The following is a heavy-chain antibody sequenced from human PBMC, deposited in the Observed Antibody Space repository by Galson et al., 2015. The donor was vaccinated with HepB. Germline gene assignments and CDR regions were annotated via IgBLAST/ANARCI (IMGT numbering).Heavy chain of an antibody. J-gene: IGHJ4*02. V-gene: IGHV3-23*01. D-gene: IGHD2-2*01. Sequence: SLRLSCAASGFTFSTFAMSWVRQAPGKGLEWVSAISGSGDNTYYADSVKGRFTISRDNSKNMLYLQMNSLRAGDTAMYYCAKEGSGGHCSTASCYVDFFDYWGQGTLVTVPS. CDR3: AKEGSGGHCSTASCYVDFFDY. CDR2: ISGSGDNT. CDR1: GFTFSTFA.